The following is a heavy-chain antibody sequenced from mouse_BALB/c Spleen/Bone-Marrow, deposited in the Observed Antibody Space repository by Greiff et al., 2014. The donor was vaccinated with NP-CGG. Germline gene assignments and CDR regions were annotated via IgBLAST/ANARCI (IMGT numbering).Heavy chain of an antibody. CDR3: AWETTRGAMDY. Sequence: EVMLVESGGALVQPGGSRKLSCAASGFTFSDYGMAWVRQAPGKGPEWVAFISNLAYSIYYTDTVTGRFTISRENAKNTLYLEMSSLRSEDTAMYYCAWETTRGAMDYWGQGTSVTVSS. CDR1: GFTFSDYG. J-gene: IGHJ4*01. D-gene: IGHD2-1*01. CDR2: ISNLAYSI. V-gene: IGHV5-15*02.